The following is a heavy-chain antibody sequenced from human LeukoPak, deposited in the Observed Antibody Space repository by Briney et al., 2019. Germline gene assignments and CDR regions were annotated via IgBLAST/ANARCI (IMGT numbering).Heavy chain of an antibody. V-gene: IGHV3-30*03. CDR2: LSYDGGNN. D-gene: IGHD5-24*01. CDR1: GFTFRNYG. Sequence: GRSLRLSCAASGFTFRNYGMHWVRQAPGKGLEWVAVLSYDGGNNFYADSVKGRFTISRDNSRNTLYLQMNGLRAEDTAVYYCARGVRDGYNWLDSWGQGSLVTVSS. J-gene: IGHJ5*01. CDR3: ARGVRDGYNWLDS.